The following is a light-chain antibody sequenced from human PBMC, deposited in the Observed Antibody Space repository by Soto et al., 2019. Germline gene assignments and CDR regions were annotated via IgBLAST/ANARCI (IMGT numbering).Light chain of an antibody. J-gene: IGLJ3*02. Sequence: QSVLTQPPSVSGAPGQRVTISCTGASSNIGAGYDVHWYQQLPGTGPKLLIYANTNRPSGVPDRFSGSKSDTSASLAITGLLAEDEADYYCQSYDTGLSARVFGGGTKLPVL. V-gene: IGLV1-40*01. CDR3: QSYDTGLSARV. CDR1: SSNIGAGYD. CDR2: ANT.